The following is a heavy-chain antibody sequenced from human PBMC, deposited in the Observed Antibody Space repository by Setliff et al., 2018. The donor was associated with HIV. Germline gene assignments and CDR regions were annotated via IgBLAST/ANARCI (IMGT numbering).Heavy chain of an antibody. CDR3: ARGLRGVIKGRYYYMDV. Sequence: GASVKVSCKASGYTFTDYYMHWVKQAPGKGPEWMGRVDPEDGETIYADRFQGRVTITADTSTDTAYMKLSSLRSEDTAVYYCARGLRGVIKGRYYYMDVWGKGTTVTVSS. J-gene: IGHJ6*03. V-gene: IGHV1-69-2*01. CDR2: VDPEDGET. D-gene: IGHD3-10*01. CDR1: GYTFTDYY.